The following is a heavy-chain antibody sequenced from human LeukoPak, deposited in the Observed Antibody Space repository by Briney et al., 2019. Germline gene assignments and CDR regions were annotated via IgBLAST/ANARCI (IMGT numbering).Heavy chain of an antibody. CDR1: GFTFSSYS. Sequence: PGGSLRLSCAASGFTFSSYSMNWVRQAPGKGLELVSSISSSSSYIYYADSVKGRFTISRDNAKNSLYLQMNSLRAEDTAVYYCASVVVVAANDAFDIWGQGTMVTVSS. CDR3: ASVVVVAANDAFDI. V-gene: IGHV3-21*01. D-gene: IGHD2-15*01. J-gene: IGHJ3*02. CDR2: ISSSSSYI.